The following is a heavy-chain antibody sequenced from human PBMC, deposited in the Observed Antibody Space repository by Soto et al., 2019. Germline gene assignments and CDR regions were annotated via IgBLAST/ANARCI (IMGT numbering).Heavy chain of an antibody. V-gene: IGHV3-23*01. Sequence: GGSLRLSCAASGFTFSSYAMSWVRQAPGKGLEWVSAISGSGGSTYYADSVKGRFTISRDNSKNTLYLQMNSLRAEDTAVYYCAKGPYLMTRDRNNYFDYWGQGTLVTSPQ. CDR1: GFTFSSYA. CDR3: AKGPYLMTRDRNNYFDY. D-gene: IGHD1-26*01. CDR2: ISGSGGST. J-gene: IGHJ4*02.